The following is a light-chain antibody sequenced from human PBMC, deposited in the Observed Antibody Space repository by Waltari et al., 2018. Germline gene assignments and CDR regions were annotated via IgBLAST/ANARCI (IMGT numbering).Light chain of an antibody. J-gene: IGKJ2*01. CDR2: GAS. Sequence: EIVLTQSPGTLSLSPGERATLSCRASQSVSSSYLAWYQQKPGQAPRLLIYGASSRATGIPDRFSGSGSGTDFTLTISRLEPEDFAVYYCQQYGSSPRRTFGQGTKLGIK. V-gene: IGKV3-20*01. CDR3: QQYGSSPRRT. CDR1: QSVSSSY.